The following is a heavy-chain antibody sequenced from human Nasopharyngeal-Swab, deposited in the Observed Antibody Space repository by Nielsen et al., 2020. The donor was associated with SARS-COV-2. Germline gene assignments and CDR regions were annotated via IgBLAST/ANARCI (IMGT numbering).Heavy chain of an antibody. CDR2: ISSSGSTI. V-gene: IGHV3-48*03. J-gene: IGHJ5*02. CDR3: ARGWGIAARSGWFDP. Sequence: GESLKISCAASGFTFSSYEMNWVRQAPGKGLEWVSYISSSGSTIYYADSVKGRFIISRDNAKNSLYLQMNSLRAEDTAVYYCARGWGIAARSGWFDPWGQGTLVTVSS. CDR1: GFTFSSYE. D-gene: IGHD6-6*01.